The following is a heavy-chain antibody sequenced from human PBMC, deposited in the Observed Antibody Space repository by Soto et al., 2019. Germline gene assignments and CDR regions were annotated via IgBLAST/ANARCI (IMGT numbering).Heavy chain of an antibody. CDR3: ARDIDILSGYPDS. CDR1: GFRFDYYT. CDR2: IGWDGGRT. Sequence: GGSLRLSCAASGFRFDYYTMHWVRQPPEKGLEWVSLIGWDGGRTEYADSVKGRFTISRDNSKNSLYLQMNSLRTEDTALYYCARDIDILSGYPDSWGQGTRVTVSS. J-gene: IGHJ4*02. D-gene: IGHD3-9*01. V-gene: IGHV3-43*01.